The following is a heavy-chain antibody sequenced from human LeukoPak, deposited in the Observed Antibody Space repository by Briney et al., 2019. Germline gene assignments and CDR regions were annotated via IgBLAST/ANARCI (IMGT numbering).Heavy chain of an antibody. V-gene: IGHV4-59*01. CDR3: ARSGGYSSSWSL. Sequence: SETLSLTCTVSGGSISTYYWNWIRQPPGKGLEWIGYIFNTGITTYNPSLKSRVTISVDTSKSQFSLKLSSVTAADTAVYYCARSGGYSSSWSLWGQGTLVTVSS. D-gene: IGHD6-13*01. J-gene: IGHJ4*02. CDR2: IFNTGIT. CDR1: GGSISTYY.